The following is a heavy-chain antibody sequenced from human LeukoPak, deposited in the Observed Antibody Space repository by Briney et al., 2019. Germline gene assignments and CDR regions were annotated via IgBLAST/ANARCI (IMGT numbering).Heavy chain of an antibody. D-gene: IGHD3-22*01. J-gene: IGHJ4*02. CDR2: ITSSTNYI. CDR1: GFTFSSYS. Sequence: GGSLRLSRAASGFTFSSYSMNWVRQAPGKGLEWVSSITSSTNYIYYADSVKGRFTISRDDAKNTLYLQMNSLRAEDTAVYYCARDANYYDSSGYYSGPDFDYWGQGTLVTVSS. CDR3: ARDANYYDSSGYYSGPDFDY. V-gene: IGHV3-21*04.